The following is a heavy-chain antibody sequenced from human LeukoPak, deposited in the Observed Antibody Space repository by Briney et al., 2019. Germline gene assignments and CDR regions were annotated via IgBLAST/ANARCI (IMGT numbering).Heavy chain of an antibody. CDR2: INAGNGNT. CDR1: GYTFTSYA. D-gene: IGHD3-10*01. J-gene: IGHJ4*02. Sequence: ASVKVSCKASGYTFTSYAMHWVRQAPGQRLEWMGWINAGNGNTKYSQKFQGRVTITRDTSASTAYMELSSLRSEDTAVYYCARVRVEYRFDLDYWAREPWSPSPQ. CDR3: ARVRVEYRFDLDY. V-gene: IGHV1-3*01.